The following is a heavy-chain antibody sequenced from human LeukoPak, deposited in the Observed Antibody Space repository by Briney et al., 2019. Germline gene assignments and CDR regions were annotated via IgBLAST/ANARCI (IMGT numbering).Heavy chain of an antibody. J-gene: IGHJ4*02. D-gene: IGHD6-25*01. CDR3: ARERLLSAAGYFDH. CDR1: EFAFYDYW. Sequence: PGGSLRLSCAASEFAFYDYWMAWVRQAPGRRLEWVANINRDESEKYYVDSVEGRFTISRDNAKNSLYLQMNSLTAEDTAVYYCARERLLSAAGYFDHWGQGALVTVSS. CDR2: INRDESEK. V-gene: IGHV3-7*01.